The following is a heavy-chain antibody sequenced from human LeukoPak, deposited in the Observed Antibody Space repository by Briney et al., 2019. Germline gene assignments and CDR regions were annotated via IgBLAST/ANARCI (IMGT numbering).Heavy chain of an antibody. CDR3: ARDYNWNPPDY. CDR2: IDSDGRIT. CDR1: GFTVSSNY. Sequence: GGSLRLSCAASGFTVSSNYMSWVRQAPGKGLVWVSRIDSDGRITTYADSVKGRFIISRDNAKNTLYLQMNTVRDEDTAVYYCARDYNWNPPDYWGQGTLVTVSS. V-gene: IGHV3-74*01. D-gene: IGHD1-1*01. J-gene: IGHJ4*02.